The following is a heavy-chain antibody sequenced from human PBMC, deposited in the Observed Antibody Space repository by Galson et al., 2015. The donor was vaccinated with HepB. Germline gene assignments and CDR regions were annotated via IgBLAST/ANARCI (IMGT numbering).Heavy chain of an antibody. CDR2: ISYDGSNK. Sequence: SLRLSCAASGFTFSSYGMHWVRQAPGKGLEWVAVISYDGSNKYYADSVKGRFTISRDNSKNTLYLQMNSLRAEDTAVYYCAKDSPWMTTVTTYYFDYWGQGTLVTVSS. J-gene: IGHJ4*02. V-gene: IGHV3-30*18. D-gene: IGHD4-17*01. CDR1: GFTFSSYG. CDR3: AKDSPWMTTVTTYYFDY.